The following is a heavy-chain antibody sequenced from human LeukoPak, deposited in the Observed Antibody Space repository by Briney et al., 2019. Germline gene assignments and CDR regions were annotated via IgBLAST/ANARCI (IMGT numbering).Heavy chain of an antibody. V-gene: IGHV3-21*01. D-gene: IGHD2-15*01. CDR2: ISSSSSYT. Sequence: GGSLRLSCAASGFTFSSYTMNWVRQAPGKGLEWVSYISSSSSYTYYADSVKGRFTISRDNAENSLYLQMNSLRAEDTAVYYCARGSEGYCSGGGCYYGMDVWGQGTTVTVSS. CDR3: ARGSEGYCSGGGCYYGMDV. CDR1: GFTFSSYT. J-gene: IGHJ6*01.